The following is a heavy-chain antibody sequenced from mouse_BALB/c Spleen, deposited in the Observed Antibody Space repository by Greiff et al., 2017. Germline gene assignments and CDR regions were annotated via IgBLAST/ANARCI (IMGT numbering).Heavy chain of an antibody. V-gene: IGHV1S34*01. D-gene: IGHD1-1*01. CDR1: GYSFTGYY. CDR3: ARGYYYGSSWGYAMDY. Sequence: LVKTGASVKISCTASGYSFTGYYMHWVKQSHGKSLEWIGYISCYNGATSYNQKFKGKATFTVDTSSSTAYMQFNSLTSEDSAVYYCARGYYYGSSWGYAMDYWGQGTSVTVSS. J-gene: IGHJ4*01. CDR2: ISCYNGAT.